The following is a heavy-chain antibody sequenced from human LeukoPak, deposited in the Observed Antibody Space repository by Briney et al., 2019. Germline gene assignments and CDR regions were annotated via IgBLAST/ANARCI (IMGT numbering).Heavy chain of an antibody. V-gene: IGHV3-74*01. CDR2: ITSDGSNT. CDR3: ARDGGDDAFDI. D-gene: IGHD3-10*01. Sequence: GGSLRLSCAASGFTFSSYWMHWVRQAPGKGLVWVSRITSDGSNTSYADSVKGRFTISRDNAKNTLYLQMNSLRAEDTAVYYCARDGGDDAFDIWGQGTMVTVSS. J-gene: IGHJ3*02. CDR1: GFTFSSYW.